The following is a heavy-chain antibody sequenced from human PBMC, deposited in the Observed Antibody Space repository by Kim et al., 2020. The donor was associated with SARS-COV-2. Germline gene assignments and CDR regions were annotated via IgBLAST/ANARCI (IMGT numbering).Heavy chain of an antibody. CDR2: INAGNGNT. V-gene: IGHV1-3*01. CDR1: GYTFTSYA. D-gene: IGHD3-10*01. J-gene: IGHJ6*02. Sequence: ASVKVSCKASGYTFTSYAMHWVRQAPGQRLEWMGWINAGNGNTKYSQKFQGRVTITRDTSASTAYMELSSLRSEDTAVYYCARDRLLWFGELLHYYYYGMDVWGQGTTVTVSS. CDR3: ARDRLLWFGELLHYYYYGMDV.